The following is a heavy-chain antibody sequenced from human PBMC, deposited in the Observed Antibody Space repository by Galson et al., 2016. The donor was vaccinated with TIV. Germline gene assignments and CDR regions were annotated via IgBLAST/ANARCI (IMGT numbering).Heavy chain of an antibody. CDR1: GVIFNSYT. CDR2: IIPIFGTT. Sequence: SVKASCKASGVIFNSYTFNWVRQAPGQGLEWMGGIIPIFGTTNYAQKFQGRVTITTDKSTTTAYMELSSLRSEDTAVYYCARDASGSYKDYYYYGMDVWGQGTTVIVSS. V-gene: IGHV1-69*05. D-gene: IGHD1-26*01. J-gene: IGHJ6*02. CDR3: ARDASGSYKDYYYYGMDV.